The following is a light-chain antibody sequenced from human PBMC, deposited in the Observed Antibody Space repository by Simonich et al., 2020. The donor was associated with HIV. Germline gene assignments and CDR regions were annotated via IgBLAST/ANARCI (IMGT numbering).Light chain of an antibody. J-gene: IGKJ2*01. CDR2: AAS. CDR3: QQSHYTPFT. CDR1: QSISTY. Sequence: DIQLTQSPSSLSSSVGDRVTITCRASQSISTYLKWYQQNPGKATNLLIYAASSLQSGVPSRFSGSGSGTDFTLIISSLQPEDFATYYCQQSHYTPFTFGQGTKLEIK. V-gene: IGKV1-39*01.